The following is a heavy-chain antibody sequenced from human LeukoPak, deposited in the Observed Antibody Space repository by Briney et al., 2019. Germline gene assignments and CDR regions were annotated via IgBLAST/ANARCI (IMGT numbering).Heavy chain of an antibody. D-gene: IGHD2-21*01. J-gene: IGHJ4*02. CDR1: GYTFSTYY. Sequence: ASVKVSCKASGYTFSTYYIHWVRQAPGQGLEWMEIINPSGGSTDYAQKFQGRVTMTRDMSTSTVYMELSSLRSEDTAVYYCARVASIGAIGDHWGQGTLVTVSS. V-gene: IGHV1-46*01. CDR2: INPSGGST. CDR3: ARVASIGAIGDH.